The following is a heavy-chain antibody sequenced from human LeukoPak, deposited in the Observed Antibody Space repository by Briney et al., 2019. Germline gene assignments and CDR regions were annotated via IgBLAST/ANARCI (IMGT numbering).Heavy chain of an antibody. V-gene: IGHV4-38-2*02. CDR1: ANSISSGFY. D-gene: IGHD6-19*01. J-gene: IGHJ4*02. CDR3: ARGRGSGWYVDY. Sequence: PSETLSLTCTVSANSISSGFYWGWIRQPPGKGLEWVGSIYHSVSTYYNPSLKSRITISTDTSKNQFSLKLSSVTAADTAVYYCARGRGSGWYVDYWGQGTLVTVSS. CDR2: IYHSVST.